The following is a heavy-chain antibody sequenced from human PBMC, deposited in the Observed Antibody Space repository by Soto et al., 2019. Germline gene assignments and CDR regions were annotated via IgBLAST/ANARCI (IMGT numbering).Heavy chain of an antibody. CDR2: ITASGGST. Sequence: EVQLLESGGGLIQPGGSLRLSCAASGFTFSSCAMSWVRQAPGKGLEWVSTITASGGSTYYADSVKGRFTISRDNSKNRLYLQMNSLRVEDTAVYYCARHTRRPFDYWGQGTLVTVSS. CDR3: ARHTRRPFDY. CDR1: GFTFSSCA. V-gene: IGHV3-23*01. J-gene: IGHJ4*02. D-gene: IGHD1-26*01.